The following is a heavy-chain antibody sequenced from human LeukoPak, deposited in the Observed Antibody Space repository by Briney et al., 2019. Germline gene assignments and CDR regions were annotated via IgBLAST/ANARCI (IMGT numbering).Heavy chain of an antibody. Sequence: SETLSLTCTVAGGSISSHYWSWIRQPPGKGLEWIGYIYYSGSTNYNPSLKSRVTISVDTSKNQFSLKLSSVTAADTAVYYCARDTAMILDYWGQGTLVTVSS. J-gene: IGHJ4*02. CDR1: GGSISSHY. V-gene: IGHV4-59*11. CDR3: ARDTAMILDY. CDR2: IYYSGST. D-gene: IGHD5-18*01.